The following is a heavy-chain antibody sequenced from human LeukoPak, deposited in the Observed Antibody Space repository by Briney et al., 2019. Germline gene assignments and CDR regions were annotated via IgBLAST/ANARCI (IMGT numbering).Heavy chain of an antibody. J-gene: IGHJ4*02. Sequence: SETLSLTCAVYGGSFSGYYWSWIRQPPGKGLEWIGEINHSGSTNYNPSLKSRVTISVDTSKNQFSLKLSSVIAADTAVYYCASLYYDFWSGYYAPDYWGQGTLVTVSS. CDR3: ASLYYDFWSGYYAPDY. V-gene: IGHV4-34*01. CDR1: GGSFSGYY. CDR2: INHSGST. D-gene: IGHD3-3*01.